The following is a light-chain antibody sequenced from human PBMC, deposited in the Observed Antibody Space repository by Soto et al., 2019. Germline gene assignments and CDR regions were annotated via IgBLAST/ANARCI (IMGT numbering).Light chain of an antibody. CDR3: QQYNHLPGWT. CDR1: QSVSSN. CDR2: GAS. V-gene: IGKV3-15*01. J-gene: IGKJ1*01. Sequence: EIVMTQSPATLSVSPGERATLSCRASQSVSSNLAWYQQTPGQAPRLLIYGASTRATGIQAGFSVSGSGTEFTLTCSRLQSEDFALYYCQQYNHLPGWTFGQGTQVEIK.